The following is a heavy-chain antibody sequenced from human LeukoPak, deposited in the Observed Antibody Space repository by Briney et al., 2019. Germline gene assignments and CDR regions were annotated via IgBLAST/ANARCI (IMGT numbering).Heavy chain of an antibody. V-gene: IGHV5-10-1*01. CDR1: GYTFTLSW. D-gene: IGHD6-13*01. J-gene: IGHJ4*02. CDR2: TDPRTSFT. Sequence: GESLKISCRTSGYTFTLSWITWVRQMPGKGLEWMGRTDPRTSFTNYDPSFEGHVTMSVDKSINTASLQWSSLNASDTAIYYCARDEVSAVAFNWGQGTLVTVSS. CDR3: ARDEVSAVAFN.